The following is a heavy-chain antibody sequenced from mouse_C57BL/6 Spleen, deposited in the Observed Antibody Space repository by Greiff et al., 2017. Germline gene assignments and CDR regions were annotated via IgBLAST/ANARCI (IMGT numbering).Heavy chain of an antibody. CDR1: GFTFSDYY. CDR3: AREDGYGPFAY. CDR2: INYDGSST. Sequence: EVKLVESEGGLVQPGRSMKLSCTASGFTFSDYYMAWVRQVPEKGLEWVANINYDGSSTYYLDSLKSRFIISRDNAKNILYLQMSSLKSEDTATYYCAREDGYGPFAYWGQGTLVTVSA. V-gene: IGHV5-16*01. J-gene: IGHJ3*01. D-gene: IGHD2-2*01.